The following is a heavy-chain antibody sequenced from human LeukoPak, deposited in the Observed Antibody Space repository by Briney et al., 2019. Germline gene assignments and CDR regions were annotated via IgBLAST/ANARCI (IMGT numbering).Heavy chain of an antibody. CDR2: VSPHNGVT. V-gene: IGHV1-2*02. Sequence: ASVKVSCKASGYTFAAYYVHWVRQAPGQGLEWMGWVSPHNGVTRYAQKFQDRVTMTSDASITTVYMELRSLRSDDTAVYYCARDAFDNYDSIDYYCDAFDIWGQGTMVTVSA. CDR1: GYTFAAYY. D-gene: IGHD3-22*01. J-gene: IGHJ3*02. CDR3: ARDAFDNYDSIDYYCDAFDI.